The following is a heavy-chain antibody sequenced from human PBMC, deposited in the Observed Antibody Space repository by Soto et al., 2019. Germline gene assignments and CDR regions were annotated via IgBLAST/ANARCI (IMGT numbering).Heavy chain of an antibody. CDR2: IIPIFGTA. CDR3: ARGSQFDILTGYYNRNFPFDP. D-gene: IGHD3-9*01. CDR1: GGTFSSYA. J-gene: IGHJ5*02. V-gene: IGHV1-69*12. Sequence: QVQLVQSGAEVKKPGSSVKVSCKASGGTFSSYAISWVRQAPGQGLEWMGGIIPIFGTANYAQKFQGRVTITADESTSTAYMALSSLRSEDTAVYYCARGSQFDILTGYYNRNFPFDPWGQGTLVTVSS.